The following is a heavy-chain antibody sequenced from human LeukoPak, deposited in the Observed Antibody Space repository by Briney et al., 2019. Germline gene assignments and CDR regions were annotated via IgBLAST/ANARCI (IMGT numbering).Heavy chain of an antibody. CDR1: GYIFTNYG. Sequence: ASVKVSCKASGYIFTNYGLTWVRQAPGQGLEWMGWINTNNGNSNYAQKLQGRVTMTTDTSTTTAYMELRTLTSDDTAIYFCARGPIAAAGDYWGQGTLVTVSS. V-gene: IGHV1-18*01. CDR3: ARGPIAAAGDY. J-gene: IGHJ4*02. D-gene: IGHD6-13*01. CDR2: INTNNGNS.